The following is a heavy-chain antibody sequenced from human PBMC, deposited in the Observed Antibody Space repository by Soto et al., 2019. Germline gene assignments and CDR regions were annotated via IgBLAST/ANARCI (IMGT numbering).Heavy chain of an antibody. D-gene: IGHD6-19*01. V-gene: IGHV1-69*13. CDR3: ARGGSHHRSSVCTFYGYYHYALDF. J-gene: IGHJ6*02. CDR2: IIPIFGTA. CDR1: GYTFTRYG. Sequence: SVKVSCKASGYTFTRYGISWVRQAPGQGLEWMGGIIPIFGTANYAQKFQGRVTITADESTSTAYMELSSLRSEDTAVYYCARGGSHHRSSVCTFYGYYHYALDFRSQRTTVTVSS.